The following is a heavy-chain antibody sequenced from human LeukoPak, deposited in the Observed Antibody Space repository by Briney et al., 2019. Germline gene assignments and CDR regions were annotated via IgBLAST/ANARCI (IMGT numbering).Heavy chain of an antibody. D-gene: IGHD2-15*01. Sequence: PGGSLRLSCAASGFTVSSNYMSWVRQAPGKGLEWVANIKQDGAEKYYVDSVKGRFTISRDNAKNSLYLQMNSLRAEDTALYYCAKDIGYCSGGSCYGNKAFDIWGQGTMVTVSS. CDR2: IKQDGAEK. J-gene: IGHJ3*02. CDR3: AKDIGYCSGGSCYGNKAFDI. CDR1: GFTVSSNY. V-gene: IGHV3-7*03.